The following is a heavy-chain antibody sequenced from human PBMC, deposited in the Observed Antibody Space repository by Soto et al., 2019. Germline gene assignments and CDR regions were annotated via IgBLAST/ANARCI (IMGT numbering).Heavy chain of an antibody. CDR1: GFTFSSYG. J-gene: IGHJ6*02. D-gene: IGHD2-15*01. CDR2: ISYDGSNK. CDR3: ANARWPHSYYYGMDV. V-gene: IGHV3-30*18. Sequence: QVQLVESGGGVVQPGRSLRLSCAASGFTFSSYGMHWVRQAPGKGLEWVAVISYDGSNKYYADSVKGRFTISRDNSKNTLYLQMNSLRAEDTAVYYCANARWPHSYYYGMDVWGQGTTVTVSS.